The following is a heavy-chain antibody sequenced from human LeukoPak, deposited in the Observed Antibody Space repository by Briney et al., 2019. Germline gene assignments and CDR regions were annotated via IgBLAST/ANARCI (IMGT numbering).Heavy chain of an antibody. Sequence: GGSLRLSCAASGFTLNNAWMTWVRQAPGKGLEWVGRIGSKTDGGTTDYAASVKGRFIISRGDSKNTLYLQMNSLETEDTAIYYCATSGGGRWGQGTLVTVSS. CDR1: GFTLNNAW. CDR2: IGSKTDGGTT. J-gene: IGHJ1*01. CDR3: ATSGGGR. V-gene: IGHV3-15*04.